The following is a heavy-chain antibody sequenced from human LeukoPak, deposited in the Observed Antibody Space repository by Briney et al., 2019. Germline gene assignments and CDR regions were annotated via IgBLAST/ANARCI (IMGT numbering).Heavy chain of an antibody. CDR1: GYTFTNYY. D-gene: IGHD1-26*01. V-gene: IGHV1-46*01. Sequence: ASVKVSCKSSGYTFTNYYIHWVRQAPGQGLEWMGIINPSGGSTSYAQSFQGRVTMTRDTSTSTVYMELSSLRSEDTAVYYCARELAVQGATEEKTFDYWGQGTLVTVSS. J-gene: IGHJ4*02. CDR3: ARELAVQGATEEKTFDY. CDR2: INPSGGST.